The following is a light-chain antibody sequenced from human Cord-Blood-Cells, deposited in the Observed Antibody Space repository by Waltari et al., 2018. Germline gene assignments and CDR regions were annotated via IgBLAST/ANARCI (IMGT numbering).Light chain of an antibody. Sequence: QSALTQPASVSGSPGQSIPISCTGTSSAVGSDNLVSWYQQHPGKAPKLMMYEGSQRPSGVSNRFSGSKSGNTASLTISGLQAEDEADYYCCSYAGSSTWVFGGGTKLTVL. CDR2: EGS. V-gene: IGLV2-23*01. CDR3: CSYAGSSTWV. CDR1: SSAVGSDNL. J-gene: IGLJ3*02.